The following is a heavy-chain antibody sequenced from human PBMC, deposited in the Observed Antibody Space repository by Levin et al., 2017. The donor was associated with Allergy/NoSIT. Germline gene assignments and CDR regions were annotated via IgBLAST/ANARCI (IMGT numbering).Heavy chain of an antibody. J-gene: IGHJ2*01. CDR3: ARADYGDYVWYFDL. D-gene: IGHD4-17*01. CDR1: GFTFSSYS. Sequence: PGGSLRLSCAASGFTFSSYSMNWVRQAPGKGLEWVSYISSSSSTIYYADSVKGRFTISRDNAKNSLYLQMNSLRAEDTAVYYCARADYGDYVWYFDLWGRGTLVTVSS. CDR2: ISSSSSTI. V-gene: IGHV3-48*01.